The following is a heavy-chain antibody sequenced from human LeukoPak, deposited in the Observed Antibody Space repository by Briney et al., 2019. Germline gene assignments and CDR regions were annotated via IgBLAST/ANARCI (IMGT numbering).Heavy chain of an antibody. CDR2: IYHSGST. CDR1: GYYLSSGYY. J-gene: IGHJ4*02. D-gene: IGHD3-10*01. Sequence: KPSETQSLTCAVSGYYLSSGYYWGWIRQPPGKGLEWIGSIYHSGSTYYNQSLKSRVTISVDTSKNQFSLKLSSVTAADTAVYYCASMLWFGELFDYWGQGTLATVSS. CDR3: ASMLWFGELFDY. V-gene: IGHV4-38-2*01.